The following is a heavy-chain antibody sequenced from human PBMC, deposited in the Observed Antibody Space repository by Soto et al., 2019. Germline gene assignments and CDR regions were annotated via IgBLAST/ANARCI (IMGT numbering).Heavy chain of an antibody. D-gene: IGHD3-10*01. CDR1: GYTFTSYG. J-gene: IGHJ5*02. Sequence: GASVKVSCKASGYTFTSYGISWVRQAPGQGLEWMGWISAYNGNTNYAQKLQGRVTMTTDTSTSTAYMELRSLRSDDTAVYYCAGDGEAMVRGVIDWFDPWGQGTLVTVSS. CDR3: AGDGEAMVRGVIDWFDP. V-gene: IGHV1-18*01. CDR2: ISAYNGNT.